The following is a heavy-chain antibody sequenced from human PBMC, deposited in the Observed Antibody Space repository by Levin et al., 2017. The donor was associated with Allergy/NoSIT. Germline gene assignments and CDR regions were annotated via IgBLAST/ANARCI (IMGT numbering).Heavy chain of an antibody. CDR3: ARRCSIASCSAGRFDY. Sequence: RGESLKISCQGSGYSFTTYWVAWVRQMPGKGLEWMGIIYPGDSDTRYSPSFQGQVTISADKSISTAYLHWSSLKASDTAMYYCARRCSIASCSAGRFDYWGQGTLVTVSS. D-gene: IGHD2-2*01. V-gene: IGHV5-51*01. CDR2: IYPGDSDT. J-gene: IGHJ4*02. CDR1: GYSFTTYW.